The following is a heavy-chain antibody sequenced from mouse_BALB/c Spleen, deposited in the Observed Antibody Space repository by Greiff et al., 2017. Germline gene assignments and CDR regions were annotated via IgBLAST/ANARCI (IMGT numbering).Heavy chain of an antibody. D-gene: IGHD2-10*01. CDR1: GYTFTSYY. V-gene: IGHV1S81*02. J-gene: IGHJ4*01. CDR3: TRKSYYGNYYAMDY. Sequence: QVQLKQPGAELVKPGASVKLSCKASGYTFTSYYMYWVKQRPGQGLEWIGGINPSNGGTNFNEKFKSKATLTVDKSSSTAYMQLSSLTSEDSAVYYCTRKSYYGNYYAMDYWGQGTSVTVSS. CDR2: INPSNGGT.